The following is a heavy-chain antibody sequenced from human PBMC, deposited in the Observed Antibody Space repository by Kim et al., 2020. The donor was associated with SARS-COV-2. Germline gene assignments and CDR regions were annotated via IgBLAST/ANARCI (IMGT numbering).Heavy chain of an antibody. CDR3: AKVQYGGNTDYRYFDL. CDR2: ISYDGSNK. Sequence: GGSLRLSCAASGFTFSSYGMHWVRQAPGKGLEWVAVISYDGSNKYYTDSVKGRFTISRDNSQNTLYLQMNSLRPEDTAVYYCAKVQYGGNTDYRYFDLWGRGTLVTVSS. CDR1: GFTFSSYG. V-gene: IGHV3-30*18. D-gene: IGHD2-15*01. J-gene: IGHJ2*01.